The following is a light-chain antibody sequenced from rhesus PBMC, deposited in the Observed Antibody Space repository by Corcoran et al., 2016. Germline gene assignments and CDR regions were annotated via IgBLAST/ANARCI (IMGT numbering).Light chain of an antibody. CDR1: QDISNA. J-gene: IGKJ4*01. CDR2: AAS. Sequence: DIHMTQSPSSLSASVGDKVSITCRASQDISNALAWFQQKPGKAPQLLIYAASILQSGVPSRFSGRGSGTDFTLTISSLQPEDFAVYYFQQRKGYPLTFGGGTEVAIK. CDR3: QQRKGYPLT. V-gene: IGKV1-33*01.